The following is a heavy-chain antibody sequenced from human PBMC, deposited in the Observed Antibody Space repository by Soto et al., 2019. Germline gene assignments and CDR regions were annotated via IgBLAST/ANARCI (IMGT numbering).Heavy chain of an antibody. CDR2: IIPIFGTA. Sequence: GASVKVSCKASGGTFSSYAISWVRQAPGQGLEWMGGIIPIFGTANYAQKFQGRVTITADESTSTAYMELSSLRSEDTAVYYCARDRYSSGWYAGEAFDIWGQGTTVTVSS. J-gene: IGHJ3*02. CDR1: GGTFSSYA. CDR3: ARDRYSSGWYAGEAFDI. V-gene: IGHV1-69*13. D-gene: IGHD6-19*01.